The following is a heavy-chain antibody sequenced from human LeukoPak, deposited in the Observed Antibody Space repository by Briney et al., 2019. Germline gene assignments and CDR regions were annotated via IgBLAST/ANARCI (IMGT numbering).Heavy chain of an antibody. D-gene: IGHD3-10*01. CDR3: AKEKSYDIGWFGECGT. Sequence: GGSLRLSCAASGFTFSSHAMNWVRQAPGRGLEWVSSISGSGGSTYNADSVKGRFTISRDNFKSTLNLQMNSLRADDTSVYYCAKEKSYDIGWFGECGTWGEGTLVTVSS. CDR1: GFTFSSHA. J-gene: IGHJ5*02. CDR2: ISGSGGST. V-gene: IGHV3-23*01.